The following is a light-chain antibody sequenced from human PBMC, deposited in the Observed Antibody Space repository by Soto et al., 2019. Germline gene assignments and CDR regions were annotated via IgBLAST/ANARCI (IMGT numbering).Light chain of an antibody. CDR3: CSYGGSRAV. Sequence: QSALTQPASVSGSPGQSITISCTGTSSDVGSHNLVSWYQQHPGQAPKLMIYEVSKRPLGVSARFSASKSGNTASLTSSRLQAEDEADYYCCSYGGSRAVFGGGTQLTVL. J-gene: IGLJ7*01. V-gene: IGLV2-23*02. CDR1: SSDVGSHNL. CDR2: EVS.